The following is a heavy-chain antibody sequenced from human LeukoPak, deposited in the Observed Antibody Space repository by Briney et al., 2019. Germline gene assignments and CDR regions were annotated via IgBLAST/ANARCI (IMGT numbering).Heavy chain of an antibody. V-gene: IGHV1-2*02. CDR2: INPNSGGT. J-gene: IGHJ4*02. Sequence: ASVTVSCKASGYTFTGYYMHWVRQAPGQGLEWMGWINPNSGGTNYAQKFQGRVTMTRDTSISTAYMELSRLRSDDTAVYYCARIVIAAAGTDLDYWGQGTLVTVSS. CDR1: GYTFTGYY. D-gene: IGHD6-13*01. CDR3: ARIVIAAAGTDLDY.